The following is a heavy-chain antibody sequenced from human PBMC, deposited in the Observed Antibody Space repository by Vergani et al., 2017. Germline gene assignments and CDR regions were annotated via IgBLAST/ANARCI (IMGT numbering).Heavy chain of an antibody. CDR1: GYSFTSYW. D-gene: IGHD1-26*01. J-gene: IGHJ6*02. CDR3: ARIESGSYYNYYYGMDV. CDR2: IYPGDSDT. V-gene: IGHV5-51*01. Sequence: EVQLVQSGAEVKKPGESLKISCKGSGYSFTSYWIGWVRQMPGKGLEWMGIIYPGDSDTRHSPSFQGQVTISADKSISTAYLQWSSRKASDTSMYYCARIESGSYYNYYYGMDVWGQGTTVTVSS.